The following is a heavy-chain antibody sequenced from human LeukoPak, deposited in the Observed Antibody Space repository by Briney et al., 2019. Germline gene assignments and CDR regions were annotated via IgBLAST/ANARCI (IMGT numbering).Heavy chain of an antibody. CDR1: GFTFDDYG. J-gene: IGHJ4*01. CDR3: ARVVGYCSGGSCYSDY. V-gene: IGHV3-20*04. D-gene: IGHD2-15*01. Sequence: PGGSLRLSCAASGFTFDDYGMSWVRQAPGKGLEWVSGINWNGGSTGYADSVKGRFTISRDNAKNSLYLQMNSLRAEDTAVYYCARVVGYCSGGSCYSDYWGHGTLVTVSS. CDR2: INWNGGST.